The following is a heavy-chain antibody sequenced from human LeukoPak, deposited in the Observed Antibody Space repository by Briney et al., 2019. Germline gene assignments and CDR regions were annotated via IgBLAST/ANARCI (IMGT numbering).Heavy chain of an antibody. CDR1: GFTFSDYY. J-gene: IGHJ4*02. CDR3: AIDGNYGDSKYFDY. Sequence: GGSLRLSFAASGFTFSDYYMSCIRQAPGKGLEWVSYISSSGRTIYYADSVQSRYTISRDNAKNSLCLQMNRLRAEDTAVYYCAIDGNYGDSKYFDYWGQGTLVTVSS. CDR2: ISSSGRTI. V-gene: IGHV3-11*01. D-gene: IGHD4-17*01.